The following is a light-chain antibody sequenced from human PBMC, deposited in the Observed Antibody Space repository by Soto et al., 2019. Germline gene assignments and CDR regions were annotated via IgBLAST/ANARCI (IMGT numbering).Light chain of an antibody. CDR1: QRISNY. CDR2: AAS. J-gene: IGKJ5*01. CDR3: QQGYSTPIT. Sequence: DIQMNQSPSSLPASVGGRVTITCRASQRISNYLNWYQQKPGKAPKLLIYAASSLQSGVPSRFTGSGSGTDFTLTISSLQPEDFATYYCQQGYSTPITFGQGTRLEIK. V-gene: IGKV1-39*01.